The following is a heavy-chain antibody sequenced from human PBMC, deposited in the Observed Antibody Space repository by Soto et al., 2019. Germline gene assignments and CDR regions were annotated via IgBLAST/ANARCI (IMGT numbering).Heavy chain of an antibody. Sequence: QLQLQESGSGLVKPSQTLSLTCAVSGGSISSGGYSWSWIRQPPGKGLEWIGYIYHSGSTYYNPSHKSRVTISVDRSKNQFSLKLNSGTAADTAVYYCAGAGGLGAVAVDCWGQGTLVTVSS. CDR2: IYHSGST. CDR3: AGAGGLGAVAVDC. CDR1: GGSISSGGYS. V-gene: IGHV4-30-2*01. D-gene: IGHD6-19*01. J-gene: IGHJ4*02.